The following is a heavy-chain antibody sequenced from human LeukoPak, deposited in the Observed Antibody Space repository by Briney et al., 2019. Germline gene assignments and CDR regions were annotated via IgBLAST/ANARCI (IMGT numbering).Heavy chain of an antibody. CDR3: AKDPYSSGWYEGFDY. CDR1: GFTFSSYA. Sequence: GGSLRLSCAASGFTFSSYAMHWVRQAPGKGLEWVSGISWNSGSIGYADSVKGRFTISRDNAKNSLYLQMNSLRAEDTALYYCAKDPYSSGWYEGFDYWGQGTLVTVSS. CDR2: ISWNSGSI. D-gene: IGHD6-19*01. V-gene: IGHV3-9*01. J-gene: IGHJ4*02.